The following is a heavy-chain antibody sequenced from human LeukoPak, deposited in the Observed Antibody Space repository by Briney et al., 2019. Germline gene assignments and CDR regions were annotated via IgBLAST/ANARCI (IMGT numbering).Heavy chain of an antibody. J-gene: IGHJ6*03. CDR2: IYFSGST. CDR1: GGSITSGSYY. Sequence: SQTLSLTCTVSGGSITSGSYYWSWVRQPAGKGLEWIGRIYFSGSTTYNPSLESRVTMSVDTSKNQSSLRLDSATAADTAVYYCVREHPDKTYYYYMDVWGNGTTVTVSS. CDR3: VREHPDKTYYYYMDV. V-gene: IGHV4-61*02.